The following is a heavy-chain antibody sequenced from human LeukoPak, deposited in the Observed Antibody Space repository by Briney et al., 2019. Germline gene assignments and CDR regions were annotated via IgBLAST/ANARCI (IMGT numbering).Heavy chain of an antibody. V-gene: IGHV3-23*01. CDR1: GLSFSSFA. CDR3: AKGSSGWPYYFDY. Sequence: GASLRLSCAASGLSFSSFAMSWVRQAPGKGLEWVSAIGGSDGSTYYADSVKGRFTISRDNSKNTLYLQMNSLRAEDTAIYYCAKGSSGWPYYFDYWGQGTLLTVSS. D-gene: IGHD6-19*01. CDR2: IGGSDGST. J-gene: IGHJ4*02.